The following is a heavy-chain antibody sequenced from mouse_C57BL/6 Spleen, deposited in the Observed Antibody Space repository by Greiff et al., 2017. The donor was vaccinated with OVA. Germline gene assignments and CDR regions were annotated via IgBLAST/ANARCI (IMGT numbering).Heavy chain of an antibody. J-gene: IGHJ3*01. V-gene: IGHV1-76*01. CDR3: ARRGGTWFAY. D-gene: IGHD1-1*02. CDR2: IYPGSGNT. Sequence: VQLQESGAELVRPGASVKLSCKASGYTFTDYYINWVKQRPGQGLEWIARIYPGSGNTYYNEKFKGKATLTAEKSSSTAYMQLSSLTSEDSAVYFCARRGGTWFAYWGQGTLVTVSA. CDR1: GYTFTDYY.